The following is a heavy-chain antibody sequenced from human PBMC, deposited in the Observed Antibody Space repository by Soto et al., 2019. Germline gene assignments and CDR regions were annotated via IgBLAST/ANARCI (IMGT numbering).Heavy chain of an antibody. CDR3: ARTRDGYTAFDY. D-gene: IGHD6-25*01. J-gene: IGHJ4*02. CDR1: GGSISSGGYS. Sequence: TLSLTCAVSGGSISSGGYSWSWIRQPPGKGLEWIGYIYHSGSTYYNPSLKSRVTISVDTSKNQFSLNVTSVTAADTAMYYCARTRDGYTAFDYWGQGTLVTVSS. V-gene: IGHV4-30-2*02. CDR2: IYHSGST.